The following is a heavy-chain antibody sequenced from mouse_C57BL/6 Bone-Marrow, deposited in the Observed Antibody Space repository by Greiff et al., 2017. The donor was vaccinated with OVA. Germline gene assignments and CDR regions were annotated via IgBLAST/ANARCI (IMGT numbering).Heavy chain of an antibody. CDR2: IRNKANGYTT. V-gene: IGHV7-3*01. CDR3: ARSRLYYYGSSYPYYAMDY. CDR1: GFTFTDYY. D-gene: IGHD1-1*01. J-gene: IGHJ4*01. Sequence: DVKLVESGGGLVQPGGSLSLSCAASGFTFTDYYMSLVRQPPGTALEWLGFIRNKANGYTTEYSASMKVRFTIYRDNHQSILYLQMNALRAEDSATYYCARSRLYYYGSSYPYYAMDYWGQGTSVTVSS.